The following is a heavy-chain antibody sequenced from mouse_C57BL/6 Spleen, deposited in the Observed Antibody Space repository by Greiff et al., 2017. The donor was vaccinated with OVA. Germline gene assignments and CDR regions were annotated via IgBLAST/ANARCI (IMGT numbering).Heavy chain of an antibody. CDR1: GFNIKDDY. D-gene: IGHD1-1*01. CDR3: TTDLLLRGSYWYVDV. Sequence: DVKLQESGAELVRPGASVKLSCTASGFNIKDDYMHWVKQRPEQGLEWIGWIDPENGDTEYASKFQGKATITADTSSNTAYLQLSSLTSEDTAVYYCTTDLLLRGSYWYVDVWGTGTTVTVSS. J-gene: IGHJ1*03. CDR2: IDPENGDT. V-gene: IGHV14-4*01.